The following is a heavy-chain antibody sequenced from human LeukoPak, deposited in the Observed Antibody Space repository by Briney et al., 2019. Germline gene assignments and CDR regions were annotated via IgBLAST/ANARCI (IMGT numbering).Heavy chain of an antibody. Sequence: ASVKVSCKVSGYTLTELSMHWVRQAPGKGLEWMGGFDPEGGETIYAQKFQGRVTMTEDTSTDTAYMELSSLRSEDTAVYYCATVISSGWDIYYFDYWGQGTLVTVSS. J-gene: IGHJ4*02. CDR3: ATVISSGWDIYYFDY. D-gene: IGHD6-19*01. CDR1: GYTLTELS. CDR2: FDPEGGET. V-gene: IGHV1-24*01.